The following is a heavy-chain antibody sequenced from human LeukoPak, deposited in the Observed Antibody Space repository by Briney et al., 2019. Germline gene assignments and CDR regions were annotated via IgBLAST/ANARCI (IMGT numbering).Heavy chain of an antibody. J-gene: IGHJ4*02. V-gene: IGHV3-30-3*01. CDR3: ARERFGEFTLGY. CDR1: GFTFSSYA. D-gene: IGHD3-10*01. Sequence: GESLRLSCAASGFTFSSYAMHWVRQALGKGLEWVAVISYDGSNKYYADSVKGRFTISRDNSKNTLYLQMNSLRAEDTAVYYCARERFGEFTLGYWGQGTLVTVSS. CDR2: ISYDGSNK.